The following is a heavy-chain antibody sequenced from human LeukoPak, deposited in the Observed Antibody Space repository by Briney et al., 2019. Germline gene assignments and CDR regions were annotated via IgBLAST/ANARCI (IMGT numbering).Heavy chain of an antibody. V-gene: IGHV3-48*03. CDR3: ARKYCSTTSCLFDY. CDR2: ISSSGSTI. Sequence: GGSLRLSCAASGFTFSSYEMNWVCQAPGKGLEWISYISSSGSTIQSADSVKGRFTISRDNAKNSLYLQMNSLRAEDTALYYCARKYCSTTSCLFDYCGEGTLVTVSS. CDR1: GFTFSSYE. J-gene: IGHJ4*02. D-gene: IGHD2-2*01.